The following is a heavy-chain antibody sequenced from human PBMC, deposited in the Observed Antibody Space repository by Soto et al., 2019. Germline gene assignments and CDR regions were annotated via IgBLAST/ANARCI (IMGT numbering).Heavy chain of an antibody. V-gene: IGHV3-9*01. D-gene: IGHD1-1*01. CDR1: GFTFDDYA. CDR3: AKSRRRGMDV. J-gene: IGHJ6*02. Sequence: EVQLVESGGGLVQPGRSLRLSCAASGFTFDDYAMHWVRQAPGKGLEWVSGISWNSGSIGYADSVKGRFTISRDNAKNSLYLQMNSLRAEDTALYYCAKSRRRGMDVWGQGTTVTVSS. CDR2: ISWNSGSI.